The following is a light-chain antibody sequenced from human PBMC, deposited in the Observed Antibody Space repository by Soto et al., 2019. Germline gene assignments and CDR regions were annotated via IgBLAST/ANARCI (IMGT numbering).Light chain of an antibody. Sequence: QSALTQPASVSGSPGQSITISCTGTSSDVGGYSYVSWYQQHPGKAPKLMIYDVSNRPSGVSNRFSGSKSGNTASLTISGLQAEDEADYYCRSYTSSSIHVVFGGGTKLTVL. J-gene: IGLJ2*01. V-gene: IGLV2-14*01. CDR1: SSDVGGYSY. CDR3: RSYTSSSIHVV. CDR2: DVS.